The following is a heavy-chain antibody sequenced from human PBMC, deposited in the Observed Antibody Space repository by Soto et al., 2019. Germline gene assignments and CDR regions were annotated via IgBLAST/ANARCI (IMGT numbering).Heavy chain of an antibody. CDR1: GFTFSSYG. CDR3: AKGVIVKGYYYGMDV. D-gene: IGHD3-16*02. CDR2: ISYDGSNK. J-gene: IGHJ6*02. Sequence: GGSLRLSCAASGFTFSSYGMHWVRQAPGKGLEWVALISYDGSNKYNADTVKGRFTISRDNSKNTLYLQMNSLRAEDTAVYYCAKGVIVKGYYYGMDVWGQGTTVTVSS. V-gene: IGHV3-30*18.